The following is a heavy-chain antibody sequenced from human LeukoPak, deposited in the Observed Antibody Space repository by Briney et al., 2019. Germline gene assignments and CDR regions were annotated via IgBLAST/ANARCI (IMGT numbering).Heavy chain of an antibody. CDR3: AKVHGTLTVESPFDY. CDR2: IWSSSGNT. V-gene: IGHV3-23*01. Sequence: GGSLRLSCAASGFTFSSYAMSWVRQAPGKGLEWVSAIWSSSGNTYYADSVTGRFTISRDNSKNTLYLQMHSLRADDTAVYYCAKVHGTLTVESPFDYWGQGTLVTVSS. CDR1: GFTFSSYA. J-gene: IGHJ4*02. D-gene: IGHD4-23*01.